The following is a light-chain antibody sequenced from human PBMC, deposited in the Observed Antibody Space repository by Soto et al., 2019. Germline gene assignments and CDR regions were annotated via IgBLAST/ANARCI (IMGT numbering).Light chain of an antibody. CDR2: DAS. Sequence: ESVLTQSPATMSLSPVERAKISCMASQSVSNFLAWYLQRPGQAPRLLIFDASKRAAGVPARFSGSGSGTDFTLTISILEPEDFAVYYCQQRSSWPITFGQGTRLEIK. V-gene: IGKV3-11*01. CDR1: QSVSNF. CDR3: QQRSSWPIT. J-gene: IGKJ5*01.